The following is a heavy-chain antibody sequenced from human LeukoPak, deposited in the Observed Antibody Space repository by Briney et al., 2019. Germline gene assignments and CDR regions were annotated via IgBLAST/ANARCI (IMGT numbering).Heavy chain of an antibody. V-gene: IGHV1-2*02. Sequence: ASVKVSCKASGYTFTDYYIHWVRQAPGQGLEWMGWINPNSGGTNYAQKFQGRVTMTRDTSISTAYMELSRLRSDDTAVYYCARGYDFWSGYRHFDYWGQGTLVTVSS. CDR1: GYTFTDYY. CDR3: ARGYDFWSGYRHFDY. D-gene: IGHD3-3*01. CDR2: INPNSGGT. J-gene: IGHJ4*02.